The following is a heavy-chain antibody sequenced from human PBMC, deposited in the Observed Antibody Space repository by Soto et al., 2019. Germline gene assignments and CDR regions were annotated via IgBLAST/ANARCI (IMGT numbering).Heavy chain of an antibody. D-gene: IGHD3-22*01. CDR1: GYTFSTYG. CDR3: AKDDSSGVV. V-gene: IGHV1-18*01. Sequence: GASVKVSCKTSGYTFSTYGINWVRQAPGQGLELMGWISAYDGKTTYAEKFQGRVTLTTDTSTSTAYMELNSLRAEDTAVYYCAKDDSSGVVWGQGALVTVSS. CDR2: ISAYDGKT. J-gene: IGHJ4*02.